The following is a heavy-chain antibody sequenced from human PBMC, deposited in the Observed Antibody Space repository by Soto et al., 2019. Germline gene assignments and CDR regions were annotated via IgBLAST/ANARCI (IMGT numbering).Heavy chain of an antibody. CDR3: AGHGFGPLHGLVDV. CDR1: GGSITNYY. D-gene: IGHD3-10*01. CDR2: INYDGYS. Sequence: QVQLQESGPGLVKPSETLSLTCTVSGGSITNYYCSWFRQPPGKGLEWIGYINYDGYSAYNLSLKRRVTLSRDASKTQFSLMLESVTATDTAVYYCAGHGFGPLHGLVDVWGPGTTVIVSS. J-gene: IGHJ6*02. V-gene: IGHV4-59*08.